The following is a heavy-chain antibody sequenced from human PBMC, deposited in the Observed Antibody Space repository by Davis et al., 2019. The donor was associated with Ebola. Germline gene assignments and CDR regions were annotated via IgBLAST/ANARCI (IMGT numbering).Heavy chain of an antibody. CDR3: ARVLGDNCSSTSCYRQMIYYMDV. D-gene: IGHD2-2*01. CDR1: GFTFSSFW. CDR2: INSDGSNT. V-gene: IGHV3-74*01. Sequence: PGGSLRLSCTASGFTFSSFWMHWVRQAPGKGLVWVSRINSDGSNTNYADSVKGRFTISRDNAKNTLYLQMNSLRAEDTAVYYCARVLGDNCSSTSCYRQMIYYMDVWGKGTTVTVSS. J-gene: IGHJ6*03.